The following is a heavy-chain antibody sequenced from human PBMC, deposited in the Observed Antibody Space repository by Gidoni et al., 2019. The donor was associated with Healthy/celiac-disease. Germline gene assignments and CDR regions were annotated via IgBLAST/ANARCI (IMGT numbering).Heavy chain of an antibody. CDR2: ISSSSSTI. V-gene: IGHV3-48*02. D-gene: IGHD5-12*01. CDR3: ARDLVEMATITAGAFDI. Sequence: EVQLVESVGVLVQPGGSLRLSCAASGFTFSSYRMIWVRQAPGKGLEWVSYISSSSSTIYYADAVKGRFTISRDNAKNSLYLQMNSLRDEDTAVYYWARDLVEMATITAGAFDIWGQGTMVTGSS. CDR1: GFTFSSYR. J-gene: IGHJ3*02.